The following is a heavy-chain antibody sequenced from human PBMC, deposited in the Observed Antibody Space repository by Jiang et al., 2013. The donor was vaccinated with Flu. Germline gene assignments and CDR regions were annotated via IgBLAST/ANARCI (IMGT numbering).Heavy chain of an antibody. CDR2: INPNSGGT. CDR3: ASDSSSSMGYYYYYGMDV. J-gene: IGHJ6*02. Sequence: GAEVKKPGASVKVSCRASGYTFTGYYMHWVRQAPGQGLEWMGRINPNSGGTNYAQKFQGRVTMTRDTSISTAYMELSRLRSDDTAVYYCASDSSSSMGYYYYYGMDVWGQGTTVTVSS. V-gene: IGHV1-2*06. CDR1: GYTFTGYY. D-gene: IGHD6-6*01.